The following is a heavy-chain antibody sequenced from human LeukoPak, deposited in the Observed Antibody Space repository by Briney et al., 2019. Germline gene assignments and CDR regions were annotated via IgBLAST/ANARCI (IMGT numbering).Heavy chain of an antibody. CDR3: ARISGITIFGVVIPDTFDI. CDR2: INHSGST. D-gene: IGHD3-3*01. J-gene: IGHJ3*02. V-gene: IGHV4-34*01. CDR1: GGSFIGYY. Sequence: SETLSLTCAVYGGSFIGYYWTWIRQPPGKGLEWIGEINHSGSTNYNPSLKSRVTISVDTSKNQFSLKLSSVTAADTAIYYCARISGITIFGVVIPDTFDIWGQGTMVTVSS.